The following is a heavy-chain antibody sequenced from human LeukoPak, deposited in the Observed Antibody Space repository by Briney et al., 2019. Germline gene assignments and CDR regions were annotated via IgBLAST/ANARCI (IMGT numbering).Heavy chain of an antibody. CDR3: AKDTSETYDAWRSYRSDS. D-gene: IGHD3-16*02. V-gene: IGHV3-23*01. J-gene: IGHJ4*02. CDR1: GFTFSSYG. CDR2: IVGNGRRT. Sequence: PGGSLRLSCAASGFTFSSYGMTWVRQAPGKGLEWVSSIVGNGRRTFYAESVKGRFTISRDNSKNMLYLQMNSLRGDDTAVYFCAKDTSETYDAWRSYRSDSWGQGTLVTVSS.